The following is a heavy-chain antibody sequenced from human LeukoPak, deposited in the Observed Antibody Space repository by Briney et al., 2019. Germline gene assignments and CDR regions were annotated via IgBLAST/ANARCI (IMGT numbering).Heavy chain of an antibody. Sequence: GESLKISCKGSGYTFTNYWIAWVRQMPGKGLEWMGIIYAGDSDTRYSPSFQGQVTISADRSISTAYLQWSSLKASDTAMYYCARRVDSGFSFDFWGQGPWSPSPQ. J-gene: IGHJ4*02. CDR2: IYAGDSDT. CDR3: ARRVDSGFSFDF. D-gene: IGHD3-22*01. V-gene: IGHV5-51*01. CDR1: GYTFTNYW.